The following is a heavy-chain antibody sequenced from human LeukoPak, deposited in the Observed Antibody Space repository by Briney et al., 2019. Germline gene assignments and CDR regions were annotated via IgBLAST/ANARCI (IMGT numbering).Heavy chain of an antibody. CDR2: IYYSGST. V-gene: IGHV4-59*12. CDR3: AREYSSGWYDPADASDI. J-gene: IGHJ3*02. D-gene: IGHD6-19*01. CDR1: GGSISSYY. Sequence: SETLSLTCTVSGGSISSYYWSWIRQPPGKGLEWIGYIYYSGSTYYNPSLKSRVTISVDTSKNQFSLKLSSVTAADTAVYYCAREYSSGWYDPADASDIWGQGTMVTVSS.